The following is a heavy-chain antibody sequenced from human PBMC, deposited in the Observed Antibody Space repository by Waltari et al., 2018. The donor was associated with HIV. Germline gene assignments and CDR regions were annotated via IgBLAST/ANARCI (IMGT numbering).Heavy chain of an antibody. Sequence: QLQLQESGPGLVKPSETLSLPCTVPNGSITNANHYWGWIRRPPGKGLEWIGSVYYSGNTYYNTALRSRVTISVDTSKSQFSLRLNSVTAADTAVYYCARHDWRGSDGYDVWGRGTMVTVSS. CDR1: NGSITNANHY. D-gene: IGHD3-3*01. V-gene: IGHV4-39*01. CDR3: ARHDWRGSDGYDV. J-gene: IGHJ3*01. CDR2: VYYSGNT.